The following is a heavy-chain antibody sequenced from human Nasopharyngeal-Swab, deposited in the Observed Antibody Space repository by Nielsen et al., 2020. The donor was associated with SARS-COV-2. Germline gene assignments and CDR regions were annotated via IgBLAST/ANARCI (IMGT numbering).Heavy chain of an antibody. CDR2: IRSKANSYAT. J-gene: IGHJ5*02. D-gene: IGHD2-15*01. CDR1: GLRLSVFG. Sequence: GECMKMSCAVYGLRLSVFGMEWVSQASGKGLEWVGRIRSKANSYATAYAASVKGRFTISRDDSKNTAYLQMNSLKTEDTAVYYCTSERVVAATAGTWGQGTLVTVSS. V-gene: IGHV3-73*01. CDR3: TSERVVAATAGT.